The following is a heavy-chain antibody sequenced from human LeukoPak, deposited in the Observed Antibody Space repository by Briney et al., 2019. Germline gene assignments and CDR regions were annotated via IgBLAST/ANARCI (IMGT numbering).Heavy chain of an antibody. CDR1: GFTFSSYW. V-gene: IGHV3-7*01. J-gene: IGHJ4*02. D-gene: IGHD1-20*01. CDR3: LRDLNWSLDQ. CDR2: INHNGNVN. Sequence: EPGGSLRLSCAASGFTFSSYWMNWARQAPGKGLEWVASINHNGNVNYYVDSVKGRFTISRDNAKNTLYLQMNSLRAEDTAVYYCLRDLNWSLDQWGQGTLVTVSS.